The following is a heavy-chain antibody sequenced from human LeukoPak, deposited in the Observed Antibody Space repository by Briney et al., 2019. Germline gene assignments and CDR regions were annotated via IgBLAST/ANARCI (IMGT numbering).Heavy chain of an antibody. CDR3: TRSFRDSPVDP. Sequence: SETLSLTCTVSGGSISTNNYYWGWVRQPPGMGLEWIGSIYYTGRTYYNPSLKSRVTISVDTSKNQFSLKLSSVTAADTAVYYCTRSFRDSPVDPWGQGTLVTVSS. CDR1: GGSISTNNYY. J-gene: IGHJ5*02. CDR2: IYYTGRT. V-gene: IGHV4-39*01. D-gene: IGHD1-14*01.